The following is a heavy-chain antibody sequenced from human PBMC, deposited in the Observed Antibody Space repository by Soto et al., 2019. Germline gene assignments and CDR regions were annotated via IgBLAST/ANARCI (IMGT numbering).Heavy chain of an antibody. Sequence: GGSLRLSCAASGFTVSSNYMSWVRQAPGKGLEWVSVIYSGGSTYYADSVKGRFTISRDNSKNTLYLQMNSLRAEDTAVYYCARERVLRRSRNSNWFDPWGQGTLVTVSS. CDR3: ARERVLRRSRNSNWFDP. J-gene: IGHJ5*02. V-gene: IGHV3-53*01. D-gene: IGHD2-15*01. CDR2: IYSGGST. CDR1: GFTVSSNY.